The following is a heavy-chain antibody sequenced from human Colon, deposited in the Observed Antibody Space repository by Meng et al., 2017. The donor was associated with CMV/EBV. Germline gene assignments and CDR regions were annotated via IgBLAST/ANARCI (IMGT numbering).Heavy chain of an antibody. D-gene: IGHD3-16*01. J-gene: IGHJ5*02. CDR2: ISYDGNNK. V-gene: IGHV3-30-3*01. Sequence: QVQLVESGGGVVQPGTSVRLSCVASGFSLSDYAMHWVRQAPGKGLEWVAVISYDGNNKYDADSVKGRLTISKDTSKNTLFLEMSSLRYDDTAVYYCARGDVWGHVRYAAWFDPWGQGTLVTVSS. CDR1: GFSLSDYA. CDR3: ARGDVWGHVRYAAWFDP.